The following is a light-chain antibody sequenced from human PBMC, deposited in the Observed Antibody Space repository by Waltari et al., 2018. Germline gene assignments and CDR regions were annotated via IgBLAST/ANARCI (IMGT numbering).Light chain of an antibody. Sequence: EIVLTQSPGTLSLSLGERATVSCRASQSVSRALAWYQQKPGQAPRLLIYGASNRATGIPDRFSGSGSGTDFSLTISRLEPYDFAVYYCQHYLRLPVTFGQGTTVEI. CDR1: QSVSRA. J-gene: IGKJ1*01. CDR3: QHYLRLPVT. CDR2: GAS. V-gene: IGKV3-20*01.